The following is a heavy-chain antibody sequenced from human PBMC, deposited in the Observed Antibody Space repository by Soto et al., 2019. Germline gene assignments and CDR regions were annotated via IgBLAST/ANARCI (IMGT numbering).Heavy chain of an antibody. Sequence: SETLSLTCAVYGGSFSGYYWNWIRQPPGKGLEWIGEINHSGSTNYNPSLKSRVTISVDTSKNQFSLKLSSVTAADTAVYYCARVGWQLALDYWGQGTLVTVSS. J-gene: IGHJ4*02. V-gene: IGHV4-34*01. CDR3: ARVGWQLALDY. CDR1: GGSFSGYY. CDR2: INHSGST. D-gene: IGHD6-13*01.